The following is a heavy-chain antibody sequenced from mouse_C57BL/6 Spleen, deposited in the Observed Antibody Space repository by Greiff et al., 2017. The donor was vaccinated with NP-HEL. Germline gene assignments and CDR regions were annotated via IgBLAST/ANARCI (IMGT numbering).Heavy chain of an antibody. J-gene: IGHJ1*03. D-gene: IGHD2-12*01. V-gene: IGHV2-5*01. Sequence: VKLVESGPGLVQPSQSLSITCTVSGFSLTSYGVHWVRQSPGKGLEWLGVIWRGGSTDYNAAFMSRLSITKDNSTSQVFFKKNSLQADDTAINYCAKEYSPSRYWYFGGWGTGTTVTVAS. CDR2: IWRGGST. CDR3: AKEYSPSRYWYFGG. CDR1: GFSLTSYG.